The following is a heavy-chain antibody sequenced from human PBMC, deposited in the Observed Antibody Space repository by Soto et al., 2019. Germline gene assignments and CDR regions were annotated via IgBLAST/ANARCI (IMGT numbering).Heavy chain of an antibody. CDR2: IYWDDDK. J-gene: IGHJ4*02. CDR3: AHRRGGYNWDDAHFDY. D-gene: IGHD1-20*01. Sequence: QITLKESGPTLVEPTQTLTLTCTFSGFSLRTTEVGVGWIRQPPGKALEWLGLIYWDDDKRYSPSLKSRLTITKDTSRNQVILTVTNMDPVDTATYYCAHRRGGYNWDDAHFDYWGQGILVTVSS. CDR1: GFSLRTTEVG. V-gene: IGHV2-5*02.